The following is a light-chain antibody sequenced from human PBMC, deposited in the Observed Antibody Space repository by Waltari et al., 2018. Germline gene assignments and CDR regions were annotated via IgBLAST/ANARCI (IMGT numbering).Light chain of an antibody. J-gene: IGKJ2*01. CDR3: QHRSNLPPMYT. Sequence: EIVLTQSPATLSLSPGERATLSCRASQSISSSLAWYQQKPGQGPRLLIYHSYNRATGIPARFSGSGSVTDFTLTISSLEPEDFAVYYCQHRSNLPPMYTFGQGTKLEIK. CDR1: QSISSS. V-gene: IGKV3-11*01. CDR2: HSY.